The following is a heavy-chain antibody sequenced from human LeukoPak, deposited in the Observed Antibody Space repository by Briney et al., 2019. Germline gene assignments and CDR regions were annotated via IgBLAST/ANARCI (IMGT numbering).Heavy chain of an antibody. CDR1: GGSFSGYY. V-gene: IGHV4-34*01. J-gene: IGHJ3*02. Sequence: SETLSLTCAVYGGSFSGYYWSWIRQPPGKGLEWIGGINHSGSTNYNPSLKSRVTISVDTSKNQFSLKLSSVTAADTAVYYCARSGGYGLVGIWGQGTMVTVSS. D-gene: IGHD3-22*01. CDR3: ARSGGYGLVGI. CDR2: INHSGST.